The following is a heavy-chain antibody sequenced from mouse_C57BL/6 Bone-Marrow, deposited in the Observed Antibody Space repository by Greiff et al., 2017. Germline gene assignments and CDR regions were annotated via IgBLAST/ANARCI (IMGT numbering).Heavy chain of an antibody. D-gene: IGHD1-1*01. CDR1: GFTFSDYY. V-gene: IGHV5-16*01. J-gene: IGHJ4*01. CDR2: INYDGSST. CDR3: AREFTTVVATVYAMDY. Sequence: EVQLVESEGGLVQPGSSMKLSCTASGFTFSDYYMAWVRQVPEKGLEWVANINYDGSSTYYLDSLKSRFIISRDNAKNILYLQMSSLKSEDTATYYCAREFTTVVATVYAMDYWGQGTSVTVSS.